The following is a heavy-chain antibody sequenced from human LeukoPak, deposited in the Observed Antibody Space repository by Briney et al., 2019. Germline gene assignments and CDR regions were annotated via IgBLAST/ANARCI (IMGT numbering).Heavy chain of an antibody. J-gene: IGHJ5*02. V-gene: IGHV1-69*04. Sequence: SVKVSCKASGGTFSSYAICSVRQAPGEGLEWMGRIFPILGIANYAQKFQGRVTITAEKSTSTAYMELSSLRSEDTAVYYCAREEWAAAAPFDLGGQGTLVTVSA. D-gene: IGHD6-13*01. CDR1: GGTFSSYA. CDR3: AREEWAAAAPFDL. CDR2: IFPILGIA.